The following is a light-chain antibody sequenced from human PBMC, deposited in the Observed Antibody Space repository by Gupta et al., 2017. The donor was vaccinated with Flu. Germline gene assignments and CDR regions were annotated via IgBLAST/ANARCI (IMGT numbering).Light chain of an antibody. V-gene: IGLV2-14*01. CDR3: SLYSRSSTRVL. CDR2: EFA. Sequence: QSALTPPTSVPGSRGQPITIYCIGFCSDIGDYNYVSWYKHHPGIAPNLMIYEFANRPSGVSDRFSGSMSGNTASLTMCALQADDESDYFCSLYSRSSTRVLFGGGTKVTVL. J-gene: IGLJ2*01. CDR1: CSDIGDYNY.